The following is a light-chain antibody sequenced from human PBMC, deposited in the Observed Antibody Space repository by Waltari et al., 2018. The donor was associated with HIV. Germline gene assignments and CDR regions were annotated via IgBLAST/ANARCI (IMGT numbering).Light chain of an antibody. Sequence: QSALTQPASVSGSPGQSIPISCTGTESDIGLSDFVSWYQQHPDRAPQLIIFGVSSRRFGVSYRVSGSKSGNTAPLTMSGLQTEDEADDYCSSYTITKSLVFGGGTRLTVL. CDR2: GVS. V-gene: IGLV2-14*01. CDR3: SSYTITKSLV. J-gene: IGLJ3*02. CDR1: ESDIGLSDF.